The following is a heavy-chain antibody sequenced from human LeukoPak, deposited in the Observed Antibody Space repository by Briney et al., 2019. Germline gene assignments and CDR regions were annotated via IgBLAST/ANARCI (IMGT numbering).Heavy chain of an antibody. J-gene: IGHJ4*02. CDR3: ARAAGDTIPRDY. CDR2: IYYSGST. Sequence: SETLSLTCTVSGGSISSSSYYWGWIRQPPGKGLEWIGCIYYSGSTYYNPSLKSRVTISVDTSKNQFSLKLSSVTAADTAVYSCARAAGDTIPRDYWGQGPLVTVSS. D-gene: IGHD3-3*01. V-gene: IGHV4-39*07. CDR1: GGSISSSSYY.